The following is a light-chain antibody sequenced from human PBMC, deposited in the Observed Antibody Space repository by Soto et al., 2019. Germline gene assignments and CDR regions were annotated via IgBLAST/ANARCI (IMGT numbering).Light chain of an antibody. V-gene: IGKV1-39*01. CDR3: QQSYSTLT. CDR2: AAS. CDR1: QSISSY. Sequence: DIQMTQSTSSLSASVGDRVTITCRASQSISSYLNWYQQKPGKAPKLLIYAASSLQSGVPSRFSGSGSGTDFTLTISSLQPEDFATYYCQQSYSTLTFGGGTMVDNK. J-gene: IGKJ4*01.